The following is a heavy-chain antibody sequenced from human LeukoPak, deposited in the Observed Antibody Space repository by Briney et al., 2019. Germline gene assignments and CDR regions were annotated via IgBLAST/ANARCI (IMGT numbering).Heavy chain of an antibody. V-gene: IGHV3-7*01. J-gene: IGHJ4*02. CDR3: VGSSGWLFDY. D-gene: IGHD6-19*01. CDR2: IKEDGSRI. CDR1: GFTFSNYW. Sequence: GGSLRLSCAGTGFTFSNYWMNWVRQAPGRGLEWVANIKEDGSRINYVDSVKGRFTISRDNAKNSVYLQMDNLRAEDTAVYYCVGSSGWLFDYWGQGILVAVSS.